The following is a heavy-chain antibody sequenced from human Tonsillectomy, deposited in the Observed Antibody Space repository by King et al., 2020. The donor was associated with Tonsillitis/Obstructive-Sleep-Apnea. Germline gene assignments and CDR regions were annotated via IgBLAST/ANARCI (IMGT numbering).Heavy chain of an antibody. CDR2: IYYSGST. CDR1: GGSISSYY. CDR3: ERVRGVWFGELSKYYFDY. J-gene: IGHJ4*02. Sequence: QLQESGPGLVKPSETLSLTCTVSGGSISSYYWSWIRQAPGKGLEWIGYIYYSGSTNYNPSLKIRVTISVDKYKNQFSLKLSSVTAADTDGYSCERVRGVWFGELSKYYFDYWGQGTLVTVSS. D-gene: IGHD3-10*01. V-gene: IGHV4-59*12.